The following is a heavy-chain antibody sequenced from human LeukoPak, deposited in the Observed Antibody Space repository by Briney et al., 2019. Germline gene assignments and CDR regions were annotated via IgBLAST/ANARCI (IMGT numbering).Heavy chain of an antibody. CDR3: AKDAGGSSSWYDN. D-gene: IGHD6-13*01. CDR1: GFTFDDYA. CDR2: ISWNSGSI. V-gene: IGHV3-9*01. Sequence: AGGSLRLSCAASGFTFDDYAMHWVRQAPGKGLEWVSGISWNSGSIGYADSVKGRFTISRDNAKNSLYLQMSSLRTEDTAVYYCAKDAGGSSSWYDNWGQGILVTVSS. J-gene: IGHJ4*02.